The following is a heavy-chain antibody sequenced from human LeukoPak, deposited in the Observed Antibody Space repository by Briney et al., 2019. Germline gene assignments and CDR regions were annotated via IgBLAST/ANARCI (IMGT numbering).Heavy chain of an antibody. V-gene: IGHV4-34*01. Sequence: PSETLSLTCAVYGGSFSGYYWSWIRQPPGKGLEWIGEINHSGSTNYNPSLKSRVTISVDTSKNQFSLKLSSVTAADTAVYYCARGRNIAATTTSPYDYWGQGTLVTVSS. CDR1: GGSFSGYY. CDR2: INHSGST. J-gene: IGHJ4*02. CDR3: ARGRNIAATTTSPYDY. D-gene: IGHD5-12*01.